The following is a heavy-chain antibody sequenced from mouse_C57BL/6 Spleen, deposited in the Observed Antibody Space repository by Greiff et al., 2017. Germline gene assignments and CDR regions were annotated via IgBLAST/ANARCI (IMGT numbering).Heavy chain of an antibody. D-gene: IGHD2-4*01. CDR2: IWGDGST. CDR3: AKPGDYDEGPWFAY. J-gene: IGHJ3*01. V-gene: IGHV2-3*01. CDR1: GFSLTSYG. Sequence: VQLQQSGPGLVAPSQSLSITCTVSGFSLTSYGVSWVRQPPGKGLEWLGVIWGDGSTNYHSALISRLSISKVNSKSQVFLKLNSLQTDDTATYYCAKPGDYDEGPWFAYWGQGTLVTVSA.